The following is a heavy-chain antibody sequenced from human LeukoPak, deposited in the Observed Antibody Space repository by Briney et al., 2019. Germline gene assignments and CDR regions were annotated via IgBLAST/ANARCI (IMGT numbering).Heavy chain of an antibody. CDR2: ISYDGSNK. D-gene: IGHD4-23*01. Sequence: GGSLRLSCAASGFTFSSYGMHWVRQAPGKGLEWVAVISYDGSNKYYADSVKGRFTISRDNSKNTLYLQMNSLRAEDTAVYYCARGNGGIIDYWGQGTLVTVSS. CDR1: GFTFSSYG. CDR3: ARGNGGIIDY. J-gene: IGHJ4*02. V-gene: IGHV3-30*03.